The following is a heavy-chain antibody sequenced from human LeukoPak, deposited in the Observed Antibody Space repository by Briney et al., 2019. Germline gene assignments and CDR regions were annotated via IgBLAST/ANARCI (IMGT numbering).Heavy chain of an antibody. V-gene: IGHV1-2*02. D-gene: IGHD3-22*01. CDR1: GYILTDYY. Sequence: ASVKVSCKASGYILTDYYMHWVRQAPGQGLEWMGWINPNSGDTNYAQKFQGRVTMTRDTSISTVYMELRRLRYDDTAAYYCARATGGYYDYFDYWGQGTLVTVSS. J-gene: IGHJ4*02. CDR3: ARATGGYYDYFDY. CDR2: INPNSGDT.